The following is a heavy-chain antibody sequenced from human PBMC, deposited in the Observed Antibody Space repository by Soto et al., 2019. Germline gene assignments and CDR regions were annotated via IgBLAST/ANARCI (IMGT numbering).Heavy chain of an antibody. CDR2: VSDGGDTT. D-gene: IGHD1-7*01. CDR3: ASLDQLGNYAASDY. Sequence: EVQLLESGGGLVQPGGSLRLSCAVSGVAFNSYAFSWVRQAPGKGLEWVSAVSDGGDTTYYTDSVKARFTISRDNSKKTLYLQMHSLRAEDTSMYYCASLDQLGNYAASDYWGQGSLATASS. CDR1: GVAFNSYA. V-gene: IGHV3-23*01. J-gene: IGHJ4*02.